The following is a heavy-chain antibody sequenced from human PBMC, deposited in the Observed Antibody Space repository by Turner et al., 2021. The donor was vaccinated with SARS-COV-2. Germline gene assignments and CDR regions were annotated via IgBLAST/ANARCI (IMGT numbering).Heavy chain of an antibody. D-gene: IGHD6-13*01. Sequence: EVQLRESGGGLVQPGGSLRLSCAALGFTVSSYWMSWVRQAPGKGLEWVANIKQDGSEKYYVDSVKGRFTISRDNAKTSLYLQMNSLRAEDTAVYYCARLHTSSWYFDYWGQGTLVTVSS. CDR2: IKQDGSEK. CDR3: ARLHTSSWYFDY. V-gene: IGHV3-7*03. CDR1: GFTVSSYW. J-gene: IGHJ4*02.